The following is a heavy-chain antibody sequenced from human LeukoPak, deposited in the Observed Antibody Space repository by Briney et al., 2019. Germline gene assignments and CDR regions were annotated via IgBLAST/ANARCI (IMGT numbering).Heavy chain of an antibody. Sequence: ASVKVSCKAAGYTFTGYYMHWVRQAPGQGLEWMGWINPNSGGTNYAQKFQGRVTMTRDTSISTAYMELSRLRSDDTAVYYCARGEVAGLGNDAFDIWGQGTMVTVSS. D-gene: IGHD6-19*01. CDR3: ARGEVAGLGNDAFDI. J-gene: IGHJ3*02. CDR2: INPNSGGT. V-gene: IGHV1-2*02. CDR1: GYTFTGYY.